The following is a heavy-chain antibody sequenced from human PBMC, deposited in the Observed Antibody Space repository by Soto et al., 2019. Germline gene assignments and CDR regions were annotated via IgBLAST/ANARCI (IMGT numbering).Heavy chain of an antibody. CDR2: ISSGGST. CDR1: GFTFTSYA. J-gene: IGHJ4*02. Sequence: VSLRLSCAASGFTFTSYAMGWVRQAPGKGLEWVSVISSGGSTYYADSVRGRFTISRDNSKDTLSLQMNSLRAEDTAVYYCAKRRGAGGHFDYWGQGALVTVPS. CDR3: AKRRGAGGHFDY. D-gene: IGHD2-15*01. V-gene: IGHV3-23*01.